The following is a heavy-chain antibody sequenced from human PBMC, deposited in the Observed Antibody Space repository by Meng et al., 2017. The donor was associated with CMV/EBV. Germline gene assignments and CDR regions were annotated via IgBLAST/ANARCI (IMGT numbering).Heavy chain of an antibody. CDR1: GFTFSSYN. CDR2: ISPSGTYI. V-gene: IGHV3-21*01. J-gene: IGHJ5*02. CDR3: ARGPRAGGVVPLWGVLWFDP. Sequence: GGSLRLSCAASGFTFSSYNMNWVRQAPGKGLEWVSSISPSGTYIYYADSVKGRFTISRDNAKISLYLQMNSLRAEDTAVYYCARGPRAGGVVPLWGVLWFDPWGQGTLVTVSS. D-gene: IGHD2-2*01.